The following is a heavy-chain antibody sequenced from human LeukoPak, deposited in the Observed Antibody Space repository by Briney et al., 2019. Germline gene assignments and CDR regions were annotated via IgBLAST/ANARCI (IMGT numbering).Heavy chain of an antibody. CDR1: GESFSGFY. CDR3: ATGGDYGDYLDAFDI. CDR2: INSSGST. D-gene: IGHD4-17*01. Sequence: PSETLSLTCAVYGESFSGFYWSWIRQPPGKGLEWIGVINSSGSTNYNPSLKSRVTISVDTSKNQFSLKLSSVTAADTAVYYCATGGDYGDYLDAFDIWGQGTMVTVSS. J-gene: IGHJ3*02. V-gene: IGHV4-34*01.